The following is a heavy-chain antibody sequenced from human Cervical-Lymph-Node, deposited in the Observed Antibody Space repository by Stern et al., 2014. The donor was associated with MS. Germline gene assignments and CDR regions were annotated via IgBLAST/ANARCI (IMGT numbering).Heavy chain of an antibody. J-gene: IGHJ4*02. CDR3: ARDAPFTSGSKKGFDW. Sequence: QVQLVQSGAEVKKPGASVKVSCKASGYIFTDYSIYWVRQAPGQGLEWMGWINPSSGDTKYAQNFKGRVTVTRDTSIDTAYMEMTSLRSDDTAVYFCARDAPFTSGSKKGFDWWGQGTLVTVSS. CDR2: INPSSGDT. CDR1: GYIFTDYS. V-gene: IGHV1-2*02. D-gene: IGHD1-1*01.